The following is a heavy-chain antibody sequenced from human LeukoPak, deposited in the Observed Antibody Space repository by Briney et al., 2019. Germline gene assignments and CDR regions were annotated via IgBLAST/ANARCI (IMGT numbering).Heavy chain of an antibody. CDR2: INHSGST. CDR1: GGSFSGYY. Sequence: PSETLSLTCAVYGGSFSGYYWSWIRQPPGKGLEWIEEINHSGSTNYNPSLKSRVTISVDTSKNQFSLKLSSVTAADTAVYYCARDKVSVGTSWAWYFDLWGRGTLVTVSS. D-gene: IGHD2-2*01. V-gene: IGHV4-34*01. CDR3: ARDKVSVGTSWAWYFDL. J-gene: IGHJ2*01.